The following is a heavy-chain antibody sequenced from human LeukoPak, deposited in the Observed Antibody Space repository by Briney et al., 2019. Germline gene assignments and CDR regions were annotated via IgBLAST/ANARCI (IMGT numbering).Heavy chain of an antibody. Sequence: GGSLSLSCAASGFSFSSYGMHWVRQAPGKGLEWVTFIRYDGSNKYYADSVKGRFTISRDNSKNTLYPQMNSLRTEDTAVYYCAKDSSGSSWYWDYWGQGTLVTVSS. CDR1: GFSFSSYG. CDR2: IRYDGSNK. J-gene: IGHJ4*01. V-gene: IGHV3-30*02. D-gene: IGHD6-13*01. CDR3: AKDSSGSSWYWDY.